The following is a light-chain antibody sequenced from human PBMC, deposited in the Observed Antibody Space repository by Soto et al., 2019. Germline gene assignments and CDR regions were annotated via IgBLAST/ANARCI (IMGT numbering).Light chain of an antibody. V-gene: IGKV3-15*01. J-gene: IGKJ4*01. CDR3: QRYNKWPPIT. CDR2: GAS. CDR1: QSVGTD. Sequence: LVVTQSPATLSVSPGERVTLSCRASQSVGTDLAWYQQKPGQAPRLLIYGASTRATGISARFSGSGSGTDFSLTLNNPQSEDSAVYYCQRYNKWPPITFGGGAKIEIK.